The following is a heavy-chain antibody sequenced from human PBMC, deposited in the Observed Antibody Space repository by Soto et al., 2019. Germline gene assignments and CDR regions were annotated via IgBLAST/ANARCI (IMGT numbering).Heavy chain of an antibody. CDR3: ARDDWGNDPYYYFDY. J-gene: IGHJ4*02. Sequence: GGSLRLSCAASGFTFSSYWMSWVRQAPGKGLEWVANIKQDGSEKYYVDSVKGRFTISRDNAKNSLYLQMNSLRAEDTAVYYCARDDWGNDPYYYFDYWGQGTLVTVSS. CDR1: GFTFSSYW. V-gene: IGHV3-7*01. D-gene: IGHD1-1*01. CDR2: IKQDGSEK.